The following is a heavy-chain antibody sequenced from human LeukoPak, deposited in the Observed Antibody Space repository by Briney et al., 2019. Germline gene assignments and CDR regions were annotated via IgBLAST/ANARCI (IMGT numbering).Heavy chain of an antibody. CDR3: AMAQEGGWNAFDM. CDR2: ISGNNGNT. J-gene: IGHJ3*02. CDR1: GYTFSNYD. D-gene: IGHD3-16*01. Sequence: ASVKVSCKASGYTFSNYDISWVRQAPGQGLEWMGWISGNNGNTDYAQKVQGRVTVTIDTSTSTAYMELRSLRSDDTAVYYCAMAQEGGWNAFDMWGEGTMVTVS. V-gene: IGHV1-18*04.